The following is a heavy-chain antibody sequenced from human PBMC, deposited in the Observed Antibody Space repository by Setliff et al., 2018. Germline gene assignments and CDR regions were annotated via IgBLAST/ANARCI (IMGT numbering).Heavy chain of an antibody. D-gene: IGHD3-22*01. CDR1: GFTFSKYG. CDR3: AREYYDSSGFSYGMDV. J-gene: IGHJ6*02. CDR2: IRYDGSNK. V-gene: IGHV3-30*02. Sequence: HPGGSLRLSCAASGFTFSKYGMYWVRQAPGKGLEWVAFIRYDGSNKYYAESVKGRFTISRDNSKNTQYLQMHSLRVEDTAVYYCAREYYDSSGFSYGMDVWGQGTTVTVSS.